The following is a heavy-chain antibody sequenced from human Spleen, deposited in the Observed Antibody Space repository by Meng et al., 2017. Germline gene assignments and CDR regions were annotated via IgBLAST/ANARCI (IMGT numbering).Heavy chain of an antibody. Sequence: GESLISCAASGFTFDDYGMSWVRQAPGKGLEWVSGINWNGGSTGYADSVKGRFTISRDNAKNSLYLQMNSLRAEDTALYYCARGKWFGEFPFDYWGQGTLVTVSS. J-gene: IGHJ4*02. CDR3: ARGKWFGEFPFDY. D-gene: IGHD3-10*01. CDR2: INWNGGST. V-gene: IGHV3-20*04. CDR1: GFTFDDYG.